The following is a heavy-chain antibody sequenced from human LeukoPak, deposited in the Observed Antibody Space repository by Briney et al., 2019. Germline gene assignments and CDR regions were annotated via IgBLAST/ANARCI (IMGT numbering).Heavy chain of an antibody. CDR3: AKDEVAGHFEY. CDR2: VNENGRET. Sequence: GGSLRLSCAASGFTFSSYEMNWVRQAPGKGLEWVAKVNENGRETHYADSVKGRFTISRDNAKNSVSLQMNNVRADDTAVYYCAKDEVAGHFEYWGQGILVTVSS. V-gene: IGHV3-7*01. CDR1: GFTFSSYE. J-gene: IGHJ4*02.